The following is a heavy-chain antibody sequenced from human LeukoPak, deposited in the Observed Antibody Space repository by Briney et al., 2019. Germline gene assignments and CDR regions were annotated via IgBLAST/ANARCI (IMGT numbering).Heavy chain of an antibody. CDR3: AKGSGRYYYYMDV. CDR1: GFTFSSYA. J-gene: IGHJ6*03. Sequence: PGGSLRLSCAASGFTFSSYAMSWVRQAPGKGLEWVSAISGSGGSTYYSDSVKGRFTISRDNSKNTLYLQMNSLRAEDTAVYYCAKGSGRYYYYMDVWGKGTTVTVSS. CDR2: ISGSGGST. V-gene: IGHV3-23*01.